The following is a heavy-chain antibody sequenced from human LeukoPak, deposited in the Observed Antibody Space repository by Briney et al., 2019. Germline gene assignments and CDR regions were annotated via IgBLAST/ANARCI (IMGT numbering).Heavy chain of an antibody. CDR3: TTVGFVCGYSGYDCFDY. Sequence: GGSLRLSSAAPGFTFSNAWMSSVRQAPGKGLEWVGRIYSKTDGGTTDYAAPVKGRFTISRDDSKNTLYLQMNSLKTEDTAVYYCTTVGFVCGYSGYDCFDYWGQGTLVTVSS. CDR1: GFTFSNAW. V-gene: IGHV3-15*01. CDR2: IYSKTDGGTT. J-gene: IGHJ4*02. D-gene: IGHD5-12*01.